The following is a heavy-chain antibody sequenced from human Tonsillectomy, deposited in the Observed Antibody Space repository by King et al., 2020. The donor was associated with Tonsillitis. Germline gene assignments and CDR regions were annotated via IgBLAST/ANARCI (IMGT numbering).Heavy chain of an antibody. V-gene: IGHV1-8*02. CDR3: ARGSSPWFGNYYYVMDV. CDR1: GYTFTSYD. D-gene: IGHD3-10*01. CDR2: MNTNSGKT. Sequence: QLVQSGAEVKKPGASVKVSCKASGYTFTSYDINWVRQATGQGLEWMGWMNTNSGKTVYAQRFKGRVTMTRHTPISTAYRELNSLRSEDTAVYYCARGSSPWFGNYYYVMDVGGQGTTVTAS. J-gene: IGHJ6*02.